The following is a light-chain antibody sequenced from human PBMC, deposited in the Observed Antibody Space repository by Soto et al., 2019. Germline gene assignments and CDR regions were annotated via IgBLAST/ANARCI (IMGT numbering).Light chain of an antibody. CDR3: QQYNNWPRT. J-gene: IGKJ1*01. CDR1: QSVSSN. CDR2: GAS. V-gene: IGKV3-15*01. Sequence: EIVMTQSPVTLSVSPGERATLSCRASQSVSSNLAWYQHKPGQAPRLLIYGASTRATVISARFSGIGSGTEFTLTISSLQSGDFAVYYCQQYNNWPRTFGQGTKVDIK.